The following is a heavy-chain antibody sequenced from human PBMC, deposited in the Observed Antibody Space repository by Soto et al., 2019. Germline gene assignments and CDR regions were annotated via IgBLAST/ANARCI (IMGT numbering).Heavy chain of an antibody. J-gene: IGHJ4*02. CDR1: GFTFSSYS. CDR2: ISSSSSYI. D-gene: IGHD5-12*01. V-gene: IGHV3-21*01. CDR3: ARGVATTPTEYYFDY. Sequence: GGSLRLSCAASGFTFSSYSMNWVRQAPGKGLEWVSSISSSSSYIYYADSVKGRFTISRDNAKNSLYLQMNSLRAEDTAVYYCARGVATTPTEYYFDYWGQGTLVTVSS.